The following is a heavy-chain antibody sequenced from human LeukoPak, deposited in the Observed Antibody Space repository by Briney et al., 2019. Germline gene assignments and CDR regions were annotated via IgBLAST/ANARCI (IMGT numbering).Heavy chain of an antibody. Sequence: PGGSLRLSCAASGFTFSNYGMHWVRQAPGKGLEWVAFIRYDGSNKYFADSLKGRFTISRDNSKNTLYLQMNGLRPEDTAVYYCARVSYGWELLSGEAFDIWGQGTMVTVSS. CDR2: IRYDGSNK. CDR1: GFTFSNYG. J-gene: IGHJ3*02. D-gene: IGHD1-26*01. V-gene: IGHV3-30*02. CDR3: ARVSYGWELLSGEAFDI.